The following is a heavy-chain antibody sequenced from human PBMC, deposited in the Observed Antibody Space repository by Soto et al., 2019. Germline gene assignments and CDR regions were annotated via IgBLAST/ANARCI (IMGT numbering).Heavy chain of an antibody. CDR3: AKEVHCGGGSCSWSEGFDY. Sequence: QVQLVESGGGVVQPGRSLRLSCAASGFIFSSYGMHWVRQAPGKGLEWVAVISYEGSHTYYADSVKGLFTITRDNSKNTLYLQMNSLRPEDTAVYYCAKEVHCGGGSCSWSEGFDYWGQGTLLTVSS. CDR2: ISYEGSHT. J-gene: IGHJ4*02. D-gene: IGHD2-15*01. CDR1: GFIFSSYG. V-gene: IGHV3-30*18.